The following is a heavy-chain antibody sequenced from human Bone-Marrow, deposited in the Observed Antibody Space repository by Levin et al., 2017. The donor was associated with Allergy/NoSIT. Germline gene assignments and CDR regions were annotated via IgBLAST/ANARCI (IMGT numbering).Heavy chain of an antibody. D-gene: IGHD6-13*01. J-gene: IGHJ4*02. CDR3: AKDTQRRGSSSSWYDY. V-gene: IGHV3-30*18. Sequence: GGSLRLSCAASGFTFSSYGMHWVRQAPGKGLEWVAVISYDGSNKYYADSVKGRFTISRDNSKNTLYLQMNSLRAEDTAVYYCAKDTQRRGSSSSWYDYWGQGTLVTVSS. CDR1: GFTFSSYG. CDR2: ISYDGSNK.